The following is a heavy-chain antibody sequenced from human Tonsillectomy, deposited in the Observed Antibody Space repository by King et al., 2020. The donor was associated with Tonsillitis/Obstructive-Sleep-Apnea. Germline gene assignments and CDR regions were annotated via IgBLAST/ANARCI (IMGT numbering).Heavy chain of an antibody. D-gene: IGHD3-3*01. CDR1: GFTFDDYA. V-gene: IGHV3-9*01. CDR2: ISWNSGSI. J-gene: IGHJ6*03. Sequence: EVQLVESGGGLVQPGRSLRLSCAASGFTFDDYAMHWVRQAPGKGLEWVSGISWNSGSIGYADSVKGRFTISRDNAKNSLYLQMNSLRAEDTALYYCAKASGYFWSYENFYYMDVWGKGTTVTVSS. CDR3: AKASGYFWSYENFYYMDV.